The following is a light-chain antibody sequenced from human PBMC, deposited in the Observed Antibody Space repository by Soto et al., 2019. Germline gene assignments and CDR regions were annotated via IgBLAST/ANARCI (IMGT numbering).Light chain of an antibody. CDR1: RSNIGNNH. CDR3: GTWDSGLGAVV. CDR2: DSN. J-gene: IGLJ2*01. Sequence: QSVLTQPPSVSAAPGQKVTIACSGSRSNIGNNHVSWYQQVPGTAPKLLIYDSNERPSGIPDRFSGSKSDTSATLGITGLQTGDEADYYCGTWDSGLGAVVFGGGTKLTVL. V-gene: IGLV1-51*01.